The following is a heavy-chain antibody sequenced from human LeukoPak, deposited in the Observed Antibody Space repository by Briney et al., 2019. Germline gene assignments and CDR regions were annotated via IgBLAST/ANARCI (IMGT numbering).Heavy chain of an antibody. J-gene: IGHJ4*02. D-gene: IGHD3-9*01. Sequence: GGSLTLSCAASGFTFSNYAMSWVRQAPGKGLEWVSTISGSGVSTYYADSVKGQFTISRDNSKNSLYLQMNSLRAEDTALYYCARAKTYDILTGSPSGFDYWGQGTLVTVSS. CDR3: ARAKTYDILTGSPSGFDY. CDR1: GFTFSNYA. V-gene: IGHV3-23*01. CDR2: ISGSGVST.